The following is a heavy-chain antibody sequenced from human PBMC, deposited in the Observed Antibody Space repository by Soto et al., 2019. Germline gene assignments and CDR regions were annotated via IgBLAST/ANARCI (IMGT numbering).Heavy chain of an antibody. Sequence: SETLALTCSVSGGSISSYSWSWIRQPPGKGLEWIGYIYNSGSTNYNPSLKSRATISVDTSKNQFSLKLISVTAADTAVYYCARGKKDRMDYWGQGTLVTVSS. J-gene: IGHJ4*02. D-gene: IGHD2-15*01. V-gene: IGHV4-59*01. CDR2: IYNSGST. CDR3: ARGKKDRMDY. CDR1: GGSISSYS.